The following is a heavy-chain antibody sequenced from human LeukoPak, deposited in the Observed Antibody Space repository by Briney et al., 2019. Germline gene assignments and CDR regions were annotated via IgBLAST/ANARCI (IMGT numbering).Heavy chain of an antibody. V-gene: IGHV3-23*01. Sequence: SSSSYYWGWIRQPPGKGLEWVSAISGSGGSTYYADSVKGRFTISRDNSKNTLYLQMNSLRAEDTAVYYCAKDCYYGDCHDAFDIWGQGTMVTVSS. CDR3: AKDCYYGDCHDAFDI. D-gene: IGHD4-17*01. CDR1: SSSSYY. J-gene: IGHJ3*02. CDR2: ISGSGGST.